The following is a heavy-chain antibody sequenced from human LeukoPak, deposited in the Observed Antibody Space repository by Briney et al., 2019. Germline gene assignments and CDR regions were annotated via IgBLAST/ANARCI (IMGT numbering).Heavy chain of an antibody. CDR2: IIPIFGTA. CDR3: ARSKSGHGFDY. J-gene: IGHJ4*02. V-gene: IGHV1-69*13. CDR1: GGTFSSYA. Sequence: SVTVSCRASGGTFSSYAISWVRQAPGQGLEWMGGIIPIFGTANYAQKFQGRVTITADESTSTAYMELSSLRSEDTAVYYCARSKSGHGFDYWGQGTLVTVSS.